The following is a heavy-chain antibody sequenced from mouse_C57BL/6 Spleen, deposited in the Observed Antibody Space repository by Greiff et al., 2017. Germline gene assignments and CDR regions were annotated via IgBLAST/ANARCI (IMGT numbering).Heavy chain of an antibody. V-gene: IGHV1-81*01. CDR1: GYTFTSYG. D-gene: IGHD1-1*01. CDR3: ARDGDYFYAMDY. J-gene: IGHJ4*01. Sequence: QVQLQQSGAELARPGASVKLSCKASGYTFTSYGISWVKQRTGQGLEWIGEIYPRSGNTYYNEKFNGKATLTADKSSSTAYMELRSLTSEDSAVYFCARDGDYFYAMDYWGQGTSVTVSS. CDR2: IYPRSGNT.